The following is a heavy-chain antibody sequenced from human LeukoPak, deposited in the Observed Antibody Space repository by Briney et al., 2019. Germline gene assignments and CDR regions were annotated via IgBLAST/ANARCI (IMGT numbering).Heavy chain of an antibody. CDR2: IRSKSNNYAT. D-gene: IGHD3-22*01. CDR1: GFIFSGSA. CDR3: TSPDRRYESDGYLNSSPGY. J-gene: IGHJ4*02. Sequence: GGSLKLSCAASGFIFSGSALHWVRQASGKGLEWVGRIRSKSNNYATAYAASVKGRFTISRDDSKNTAYLQMNSLKTEDTAVYYCTSPDRRYESDGYLNSSPGYWGQGTLVTVSS. V-gene: IGHV3-73*01.